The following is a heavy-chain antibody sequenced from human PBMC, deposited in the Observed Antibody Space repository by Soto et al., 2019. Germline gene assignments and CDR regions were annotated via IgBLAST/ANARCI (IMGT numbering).Heavy chain of an antibody. CDR1: GGSISSSSYY. CDR3: ARRRDGYNCIDY. V-gene: IGHV4-39*01. Sequence: QLQLQESGPGLVKPSETLSLTCTVSGGSISSSSYYWGWIRQPPGKGLEWIGSLYYSGSTYYNPYLKSRVTISVDTSKNQFSLKLSSVTAADTAVYYCARRRDGYNCIDYWGQGTLVTVSS. D-gene: IGHD5-12*01. CDR2: LYYSGST. J-gene: IGHJ4*02.